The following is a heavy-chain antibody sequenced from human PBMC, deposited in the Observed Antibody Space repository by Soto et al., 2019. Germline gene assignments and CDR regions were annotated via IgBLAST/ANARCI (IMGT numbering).Heavy chain of an antibody. CDR1: GYTFTHYD. CDR2: MNPNSGNT. V-gene: IGHV1-8*01. CDR3: ARDDETKYGDYYYYSGMDG. Sequence: GASVKVSCKASGYTFTHYDINWVRQATGQGLEWMGWMNPNSGNTGYAQKFQGRVTMTRNTSISTAYMELISLRSEDTAVYYCARDDETKYGDYYYYSGMDGWGQGTTVTVSS. D-gene: IGHD4-17*01. J-gene: IGHJ6*02.